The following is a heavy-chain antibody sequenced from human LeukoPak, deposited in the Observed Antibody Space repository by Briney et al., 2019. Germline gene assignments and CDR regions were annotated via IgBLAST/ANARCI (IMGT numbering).Heavy chain of an antibody. CDR3: ASGTRIAAADY. CDR1: GFTFGDYA. D-gene: IGHD6-13*01. J-gene: IGHJ4*02. CDR2: IWYDGSNK. V-gene: IGHV3-33*01. Sequence: PGGSLRLSCTASGFTFGDYAMSWVRQAPGKGLEWVAVIWYDGSNKYYADSVKGRFTISRDNSKNTLYLQMNSLRAEDTAVYYCASGTRIAAADYWGQGTLVTVSS.